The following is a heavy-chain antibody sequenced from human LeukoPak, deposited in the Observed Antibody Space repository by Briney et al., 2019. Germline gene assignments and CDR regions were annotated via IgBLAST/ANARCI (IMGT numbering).Heavy chain of an antibody. CDR2: ISWNSGSI. Sequence: PGGSLRLSCAASGFTFSSYAMHWVRQAPGKGLEWVSGISWNSGSIGYADSVKGRFTISRDNAKNSLYLQMNSLRAEDTAVYYCAKGSLNLVVTANYYGMDVWGQGTTVTVSS. D-gene: IGHD2-21*02. CDR3: AKGSLNLVVTANYYGMDV. CDR1: GFTFSSYA. J-gene: IGHJ6*02. V-gene: IGHV3-9*01.